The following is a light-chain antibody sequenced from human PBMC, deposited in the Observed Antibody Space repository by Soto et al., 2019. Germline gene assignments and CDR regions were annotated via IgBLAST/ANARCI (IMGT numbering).Light chain of an antibody. V-gene: IGKV3-11*01. CDR3: QQRSDWPST. Sequence: EIVLTQSPATLSLSPGERATLSCRASQSVSSYLAWYQQKPGQAPRLLIYDASNRATGIPARVSGSGSGTDFTLTISSLAPDDLAVYYCQQRSDWPSTFGGGTKVQIK. CDR1: QSVSSY. CDR2: DAS. J-gene: IGKJ4*01.